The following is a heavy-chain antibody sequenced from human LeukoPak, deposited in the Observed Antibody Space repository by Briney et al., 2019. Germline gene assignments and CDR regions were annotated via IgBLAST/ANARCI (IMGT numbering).Heavy chain of an antibody. J-gene: IGHJ4*02. V-gene: IGHV4-61*02. CDR2: IYTRGST. D-gene: IGHD6-13*01. CDR1: GASISSGIYY. Sequence: SETLSLTCSFSGASISSGIYYWNWIRQPAGKGLEWIGRIYTRGSTNYNPSLKSRVTISVDTSKNQFSLKLSSVTAADTAVYYCAKDFRPYSSSWYYFDYWGQGTLVTVSS. CDR3: AKDFRPYSSSWYYFDY.